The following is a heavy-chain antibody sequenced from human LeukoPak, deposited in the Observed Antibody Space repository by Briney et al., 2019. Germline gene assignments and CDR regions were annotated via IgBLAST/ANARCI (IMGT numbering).Heavy chain of an antibody. CDR1: GYTFTSYD. CDR2: MNPNSGNT. V-gene: IGHV1-8*02. J-gene: IGHJ4*02. Sequence: ASVKVSCKASGYTFTSYDINWVRQATGQGLEWMGWMNPNSGNTGYAQKFQGRVTMTRDTSISTAYMELSRLRPDDTAVYYCARDQQQLSTIDYWGQGTLVTVSS. D-gene: IGHD6-13*01. CDR3: ARDQQQLSTIDY.